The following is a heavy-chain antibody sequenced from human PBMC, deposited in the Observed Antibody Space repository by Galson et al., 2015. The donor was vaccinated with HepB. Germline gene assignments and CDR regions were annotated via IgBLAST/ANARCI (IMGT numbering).Heavy chain of an antibody. CDR3: ARGRRFDDKAHTRSRNYYGSGSYYNAREFDY. D-gene: IGHD3-10*01. CDR1: GGSISSGGYY. J-gene: IGHJ4*02. Sequence: LSLTCTVSGGSISSGGYYWSWIRQHPGKGLEWIGYIYYSGSTYYNPSLKSRVTISVDTSKNQFSLKLSSVTAADTAVYYCARGRRFDDKAHTRSRNYYGSGSYYNAREFDYWGQGTLVTVSS. CDR2: IYYSGST. V-gene: IGHV4-31*03.